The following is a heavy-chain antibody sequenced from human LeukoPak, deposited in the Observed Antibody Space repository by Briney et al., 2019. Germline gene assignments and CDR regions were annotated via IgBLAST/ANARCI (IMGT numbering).Heavy chain of an antibody. CDR3: ARHRTVRGHIRGGWFDP. CDR2: INHSGST. V-gene: IGHV4-34*01. Sequence: SETLSLTCAVYGGSFSGYYWSWIRQPPGKGLEWIGEINHSGSTNYNPSLKSRVTISVDTSKNQFSLKLSSVTAADTAVYYCARHRTVRGHIRGGWFDPWGQGTLVTVSS. J-gene: IGHJ5*02. D-gene: IGHD3-10*01. CDR1: GGSFSGYY.